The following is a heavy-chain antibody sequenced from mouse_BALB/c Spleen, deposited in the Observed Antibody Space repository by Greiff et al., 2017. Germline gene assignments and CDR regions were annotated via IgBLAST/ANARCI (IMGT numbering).Heavy chain of an antibody. CDR2: ISTYYGDA. D-gene: IGHD2-1*01. Sequence: QVQLQQSGAELVRPGVSVKISCKGSGFTFTAYAMHWVKQSHAKSLEWIGVISTYYGDASYNQKFKGKATMTVDKSSSTAYMELARLTSEDSAIYYCAKDSGNYDYYAMDYWGEGTSVTVSS. CDR3: AKDSGNYDYYAMDY. CDR1: GFTFTAYA. V-gene: IGHV1S137*01. J-gene: IGHJ4*01.